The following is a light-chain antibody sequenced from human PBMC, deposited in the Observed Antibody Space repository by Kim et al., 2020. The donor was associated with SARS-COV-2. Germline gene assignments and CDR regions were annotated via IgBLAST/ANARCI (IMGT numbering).Light chain of an antibody. Sequence: FASVGDRVTLTCRASQGISNYLAWYQQKPGKVPKLLIYATFALQSGVPSRFSGSGSGTDFTLTISSLQPEDVATYFCQNYNSAPMSFGQGTKLEI. J-gene: IGKJ2*03. CDR2: ATF. CDR3: QNYNSAPMS. V-gene: IGKV1-27*01. CDR1: QGISNY.